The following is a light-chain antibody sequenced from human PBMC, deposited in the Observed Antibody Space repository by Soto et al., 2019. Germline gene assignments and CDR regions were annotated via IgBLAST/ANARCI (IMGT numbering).Light chain of an antibody. CDR3: QSYDSSLSGYVV. CDR2: GNS. Sequence: QSVLTQPPSVSGAPGQSVTISCTGSRSNIGAGYDVHWYQQLPGTAPKLLIYGNSNRPSGVPDRVSGSKSGTSASLAITGRQAEDEADYYCQSYDSSLSGYVVFGGGTKLTVL. J-gene: IGLJ2*01. V-gene: IGLV1-40*01. CDR1: RSNIGAGYD.